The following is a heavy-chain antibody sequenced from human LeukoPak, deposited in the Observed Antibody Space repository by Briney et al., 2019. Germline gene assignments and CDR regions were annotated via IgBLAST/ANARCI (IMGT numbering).Heavy chain of an antibody. D-gene: IGHD3-3*01. V-gene: IGHV4-59*01. J-gene: IGHJ3*02. Sequence: SETLSLTCTVSGGSISSYYWSWIRQPPGKGLEWIGYIYYSGSTNYNPSLKSRVTISVDTSKNQFSLKLSSVTAADTAVYYCVRTRGDFWSGYYDIWGQGTMVTVSS. CDR1: GGSISSYY. CDR3: VRTRGDFWSGYYDI. CDR2: IYYSGST.